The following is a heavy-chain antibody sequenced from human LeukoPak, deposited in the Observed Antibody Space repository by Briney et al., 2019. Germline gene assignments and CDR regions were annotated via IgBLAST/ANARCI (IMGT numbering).Heavy chain of an antibody. CDR1: GYTFTSYY. J-gene: IGHJ4*02. D-gene: IGHD6-25*01. CDR3: ARDSGPKYGGSDY. Sequence: ASVKVSCKASGYTFTSYYMHWVRQAPGQGLEWMGIINPSGGSKSYAQKFQGRVTMTRDTSTSTVYMQLSSLRPEDTAVYYCARDSGPKYGGSDYWGQGTLVTVSS. V-gene: IGHV1-46*01. CDR2: INPSGGSK.